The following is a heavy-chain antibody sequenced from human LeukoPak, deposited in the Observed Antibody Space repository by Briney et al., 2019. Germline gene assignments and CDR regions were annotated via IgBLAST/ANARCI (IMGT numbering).Heavy chain of an antibody. CDR1: GYTFTSYY. CDR2: INPSGGST. J-gene: IGHJ6*04. Sequence: ASVKVSCKASGYTFTSYYMHWVRQAPGQGLEWMGIINPSGGSTSYAQKFQGRVTMTRDTSTSTVYMELSSLRSEDTAVYYCARDLLRVAAPDYYYYGMYVWGKGTTVTVSS. CDR3: ARDLLRVAAPDYYYYGMYV. D-gene: IGHD6-13*01. V-gene: IGHV1-46*01.